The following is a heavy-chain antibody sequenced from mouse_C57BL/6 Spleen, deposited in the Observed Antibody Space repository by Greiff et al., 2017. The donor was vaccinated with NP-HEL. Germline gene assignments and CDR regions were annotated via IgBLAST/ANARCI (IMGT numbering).Heavy chain of an antibody. CDR3: TTATVVAENY. J-gene: IGHJ2*01. V-gene: IGHV1-15*01. Sequence: QVQLQQSGAELVRPGASVTLSCKASGYTFTDYEMHWVKQTPVHGLEWIGAIDPETGGTAYNQKFKGKAILTADKSSSTAYMELRSLTSEDSAVYYCTTATVVAENYWGQGTTLTVSS. CDR2: IDPETGGT. CDR1: GYTFTDYE. D-gene: IGHD1-1*01.